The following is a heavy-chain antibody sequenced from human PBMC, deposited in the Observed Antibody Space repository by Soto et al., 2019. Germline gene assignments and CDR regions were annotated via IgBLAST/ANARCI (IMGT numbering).Heavy chain of an antibody. D-gene: IGHD3-10*01. J-gene: IGHJ5*01. V-gene: IGHV4-61*01. CDR2: IYYIGTT. CDR3: ARNASGRGWFGS. CDR1: GGSVRSPSHY. Sequence: QVRMKESGPGLVKPSETLSLTCTVSGGSVRSPSHYWSWIRQPPGKGLEWIGNIYYIGTTDYNPSLANRVTLLLDTSENQFSLKMRSVTVADTAVYYRARNASGRGWFGSWGQGTLVTVSS.